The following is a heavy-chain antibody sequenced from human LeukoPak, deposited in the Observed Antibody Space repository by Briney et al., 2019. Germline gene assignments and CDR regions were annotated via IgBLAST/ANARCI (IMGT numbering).Heavy chain of an antibody. CDR2: INHSGST. V-gene: IGHV4-34*01. J-gene: IGHJ5*02. CDR3: ARGTALFGVVVPAANSNWFDP. Sequence: PSETLSLTCAVYGGSFSGYYWSWIRQPPGKGLEWIGEINHSGSTNYNPSLKSRVTISVDTSKNQFSLKLSSVTAADTAVYYGARGTALFGVVVPAANSNWFDPWGQGTLVTVSS. D-gene: IGHD2-2*01. CDR1: GGSFSGYY.